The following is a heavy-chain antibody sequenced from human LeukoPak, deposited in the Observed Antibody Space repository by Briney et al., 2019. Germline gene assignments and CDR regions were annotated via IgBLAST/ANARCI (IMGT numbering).Heavy chain of an antibody. V-gene: IGHV4-30-4*08. CDR2: IYYSGST. D-gene: IGHD5-18*01. CDR1: GGSISSGDYY. CDR3: ARYVDTAMAYYFDY. J-gene: IGHJ4*02. Sequence: SETLSLTCTVSGGSISSGDYYWSWIRQPPGKGLEWIGYIYYSGSTYYNPSLKSRVTISVDTSKNQFSLKLSSVTAADTAVYYCARYVDTAMAYYFDYWGQGTLVTVSS.